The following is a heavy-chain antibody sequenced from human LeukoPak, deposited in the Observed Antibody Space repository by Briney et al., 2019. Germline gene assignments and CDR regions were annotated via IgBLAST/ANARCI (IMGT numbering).Heavy chain of an antibody. CDR1: GGSISSYY. D-gene: IGHD3-16*02. CDR2: IYYSGST. CDR3: AGGLYDYVWGSYRPFDY. V-gene: IGHV4-59*01. Sequence: SETLSLTCTVSGGSISSYYWSWIRQPPGKGLEWIGYIYYSGSTNYNPSLKSRVTISVDTSKNQFSLKLSSVTAADTAVYYCAGGLYDYVWGSYRPFDYWGQGTLVTVSS. J-gene: IGHJ4*02.